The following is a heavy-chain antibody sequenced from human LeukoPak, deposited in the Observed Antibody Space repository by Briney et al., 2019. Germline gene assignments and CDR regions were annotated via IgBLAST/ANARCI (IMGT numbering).Heavy chain of an antibody. CDR3: ARVVHYYYYYGMDV. CDR1: GFTFSSDW. V-gene: IGHV3-7*03. J-gene: IGHJ6*04. Sequence: GGSLRLSCAASGFTFSSDWMSCVRQAPGQRLKWVANIKQDVREKASVASVTARFTISRDNAKNSLYLQMNSLRAEDTAVYYCARVVHYYYYYGMDVWGKGTTVTVSS. CDR2: IKQDVREK.